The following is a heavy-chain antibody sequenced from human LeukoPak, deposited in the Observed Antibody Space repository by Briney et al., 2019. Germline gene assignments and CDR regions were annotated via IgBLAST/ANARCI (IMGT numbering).Heavy chain of an antibody. J-gene: IGHJ4*02. D-gene: IGHD1-14*01. Sequence: SETRSLTCSVSGDSISSSTYYWGWIRHPPGKGLEWIGSPYYSASTYYNPSLKSRVTFYVDTSKTQFSLNLSSVTAADTAVYYCAVSQRFAEPPGDWGQGTLVTVSS. V-gene: IGHV4-39*01. CDR3: AVSQRFAEPPGD. CDR1: GDSISSSTYY. CDR2: PYYSAST.